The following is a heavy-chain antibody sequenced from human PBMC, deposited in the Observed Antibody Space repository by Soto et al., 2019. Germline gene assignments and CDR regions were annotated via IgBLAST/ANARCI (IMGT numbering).Heavy chain of an antibody. CDR3: ARRNNSGPIDY. J-gene: IGHJ4*02. D-gene: IGHD5-12*01. CDR2: INAGNGNT. CDR1: GFTFTTHA. Sequence: QVHLVQSGAEVKEPGASVKVSCKTSGFTFTTHAIHWVRQAPGQRFEWMGWINAGNGNTKYSQSFQDRVTITRDTSASTAYMELSSLTSEDRAVYYCARRNNSGPIDYWGQGTLVTVSS. V-gene: IGHV1-3*01.